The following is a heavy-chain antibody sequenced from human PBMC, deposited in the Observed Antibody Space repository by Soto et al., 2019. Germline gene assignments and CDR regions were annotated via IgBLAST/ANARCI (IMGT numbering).Heavy chain of an antibody. CDR1: GFTFGDYA. CDR3: TSVIYGAAMVSYFDY. J-gene: IGHJ4*02. D-gene: IGHD5-18*01. CDR2: IRSKAYGGTT. Sequence: GGSLRLSCTASGFTFGDYAMSWFRQAPGKGLEWVGFIRSKAYGGTTEYAASVKGRFTISRDDSKSIAYLQMNSLKTEDTAVYYCTSVIYGAAMVSYFDYWGQGTMVTVST. V-gene: IGHV3-49*03.